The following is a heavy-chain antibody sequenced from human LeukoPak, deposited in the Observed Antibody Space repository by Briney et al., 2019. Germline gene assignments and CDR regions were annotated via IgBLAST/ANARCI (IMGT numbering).Heavy chain of an antibody. CDR2: INPNSGGT. CDR3: ARGNSGSYQATEYFQH. V-gene: IGHV1-2*04. Sequence: ASVKVSCKASGYTFTGYYMHWVRQAPGQGLEWMGWINPNSGGTNYAQKFQGWVTMTRDTSISTAYMELSRLRSDDTAVYYCARGNSGSYQATEYFQHWGQGTLVTVSS. D-gene: IGHD1-26*01. J-gene: IGHJ1*01. CDR1: GYTFTGYY.